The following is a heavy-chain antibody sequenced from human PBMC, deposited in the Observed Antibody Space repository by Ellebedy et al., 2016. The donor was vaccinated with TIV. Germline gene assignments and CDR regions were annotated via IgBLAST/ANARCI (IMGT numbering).Heavy chain of an antibody. CDR3: ARAEEGRFSLGSAFDI. CDR2: IGTAGDT. J-gene: IGHJ3*02. D-gene: IGHD3-3*01. CDR1: GFTFSSYD. Sequence: GGSLRLXXAASGFTFSSYDMHWVRQATGKGLQWVSAIGTAGDTYYAGSVKGRFTISRENAKNSLYLQMNSLRAGDTAVYYCARAEEGRFSLGSAFDIWGQGTMVTVSS. V-gene: IGHV3-13*01.